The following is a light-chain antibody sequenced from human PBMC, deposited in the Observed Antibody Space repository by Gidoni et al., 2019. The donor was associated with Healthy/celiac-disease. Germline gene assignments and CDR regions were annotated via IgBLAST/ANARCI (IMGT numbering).Light chain of an antibody. Sequence: ELVLTQSPATLSLSPGERATFTCRASQSVSSYLAWYQQKPGQAPRLLIYDASNRATGIPARFSGSGSGTDFTLTISSLEPEDFAVYYCQQRSNWEGLTFGGGTKVEIK. J-gene: IGKJ4*01. CDR2: DAS. CDR3: QQRSNWEGLT. CDR1: QSVSSY. V-gene: IGKV3-11*01.